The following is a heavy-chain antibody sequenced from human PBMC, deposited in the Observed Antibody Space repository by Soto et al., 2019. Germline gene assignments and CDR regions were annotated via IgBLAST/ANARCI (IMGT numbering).Heavy chain of an antibody. D-gene: IGHD2-2*01. J-gene: IGHJ5*01. V-gene: IGHV1-69*13. CDR3: ARDPYCISTSCPHDS. CDR2: IIPIFGTA. Sequence: GASVKVSCKASGGTFSSYAISWVRQAPGQGLEWMGGIIPIFGTANYAQKFQGRVTITADESTSTAYMELSSLRSEDTAVYYCARDPYCISTSCPHDSWGQGTLVTVS. CDR1: GGTFSSYA.